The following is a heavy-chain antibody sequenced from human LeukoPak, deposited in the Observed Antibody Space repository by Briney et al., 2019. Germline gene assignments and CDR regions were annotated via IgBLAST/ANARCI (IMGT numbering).Heavy chain of an antibody. Sequence: GGSLRLSCAASGFTFSSYSMNWVRQAPGKGLEWVSSISSSSSYIYYADSVKGRFTISRDNAKNSLYLQMNSLRAEDTAVYYCAREGLSGSYHGGEFDYWGQGTLVTVSS. D-gene: IGHD1-26*01. CDR2: ISSSSSYI. V-gene: IGHV3-21*01. J-gene: IGHJ4*02. CDR1: GFTFSSYS. CDR3: AREGLSGSYHGGEFDY.